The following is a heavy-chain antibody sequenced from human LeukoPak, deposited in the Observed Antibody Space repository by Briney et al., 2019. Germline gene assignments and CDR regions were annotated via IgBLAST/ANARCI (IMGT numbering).Heavy chain of an antibody. CDR3: AASTPVTDSANSYYYDSSYYYYMDV. CDR2: IVVGSGNT. D-gene: IGHD3-22*01. CDR1: GFTFTSSA. V-gene: IGHV1-58*02. Sequence: SVKVSCKASGFTFTSSAMQWVRQARGQRHEWIGWIVVGSGNTNYAQKFQERVTITRDMSTSTAYMELSSLRSEDTAVYYCAASTPVTDSANSYYYDSSYYYYMDVWGKGTTVTVSS. J-gene: IGHJ6*03.